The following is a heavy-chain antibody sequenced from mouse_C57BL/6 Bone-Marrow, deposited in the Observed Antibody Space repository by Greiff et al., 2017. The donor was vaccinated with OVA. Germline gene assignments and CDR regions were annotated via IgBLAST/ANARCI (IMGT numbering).Heavy chain of an antibody. Sequence: QVQLQQPGAELVKPGASVKLSCKASGYTFTSYWMHWVKQRPGRGLEWIGRIDPNRGGTKYNEKFKSKATLTVDKPSSTAYMQLSSLTSEDSAVYYCARYDYDGRNWYFDVWGTGTTVTVSS. CDR3: ARYDYDGRNWYFDV. CDR1: GYTFTSYW. CDR2: IDPNRGGT. J-gene: IGHJ1*03. V-gene: IGHV1-72*01. D-gene: IGHD2-4*01.